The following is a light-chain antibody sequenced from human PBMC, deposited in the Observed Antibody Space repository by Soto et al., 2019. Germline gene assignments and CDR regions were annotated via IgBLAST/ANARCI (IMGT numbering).Light chain of an antibody. V-gene: IGLV8-61*01. CDR1: SGSVSTSYY. CDR2: NTN. J-gene: IGLJ3*02. Sequence: QTVVTQEPSFSVSPGGTVTLTCGLRSGSVSTSYYPSWYQQTPGQAPRTLIYNTNTRSSGVPDRFSSSILGNTAALTITGAQADDESDYYCVLYMGSGISVFGGGTKLTVL. CDR3: VLYMGSGISV.